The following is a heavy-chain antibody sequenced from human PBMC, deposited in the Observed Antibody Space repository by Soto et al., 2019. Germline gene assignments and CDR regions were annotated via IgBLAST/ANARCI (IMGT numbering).Heavy chain of an antibody. CDR2: ISAYNGNT. V-gene: IGHV1-18*01. CDR1: GYTFTSYG. D-gene: IGHD2-2*01. CDR3: ARLFDYCSSTSCPSRGGIDY. J-gene: IGHJ4*02. Sequence: ASVKVSCKASGYTFTSYGISWVRQAPGQGLEWMGWISAYNGNTNYAQKLQGRVTMTTDTSTSTAYMELRSLRSDDTAVYYCARLFDYCSSTSCPSRGGIDYWGQGTLVTVSS.